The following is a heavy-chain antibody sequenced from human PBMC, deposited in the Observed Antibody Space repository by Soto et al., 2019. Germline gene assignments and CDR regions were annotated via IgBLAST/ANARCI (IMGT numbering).Heavy chain of an antibody. V-gene: IGHV4-30-4*01. Sequence: SETLSLTCTVSGGSIRNGDYYWGWIRQPPGKGPEWIGYVYYSGTTYSHQSLNSRVSISVDTSENQFSLRLTSVTAADTAVYYCVTVNLVGAAYYFDYWGPGTLVTVSS. CDR2: VYYSGTT. CDR1: GGSIRNGDYY. CDR3: VTVNLVGAAYYFDY. J-gene: IGHJ4*02. D-gene: IGHD1-26*01.